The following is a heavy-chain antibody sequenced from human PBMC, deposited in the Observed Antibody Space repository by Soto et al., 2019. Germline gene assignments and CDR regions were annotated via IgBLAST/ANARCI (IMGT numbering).Heavy chain of an antibody. D-gene: IGHD4-17*01. V-gene: IGHV3-33*01. CDR2: IWYDGSNK. CDR3: ARDLYGDYGDRDY. J-gene: IGHJ4*02. CDR1: GFTFSSYG. Sequence: QVQLVESGGGVVQPGRSLRLSCAASGFTFSSYGMHWVRQAPGKGLEWVAVIWYDGSNKYYADSVKGRFTISRDNSKNTLYLQMNSLRAEDTAVYYCARDLYGDYGDRDYWGQGTLVTVSS.